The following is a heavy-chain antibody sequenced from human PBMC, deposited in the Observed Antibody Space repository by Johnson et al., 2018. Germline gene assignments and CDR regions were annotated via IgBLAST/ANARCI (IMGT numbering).Heavy chain of an antibody. CDR1: GFTFSSYG. CDR2: ISYDESNK. D-gene: IGHD4-23*01. Sequence: QVQLVESGGGVVQPGRSLRLSCAASGFTFSSYGMHWVRQAPGKGLEWVEVISYDESNKYYADSVKGRFTISRDNSKNTLYLEMNSLRAEDTAGYYCARDVGRWNDAFDIWGQGTMVTVS. J-gene: IGHJ3*02. CDR3: ARDVGRWNDAFDI. V-gene: IGHV3-30*03.